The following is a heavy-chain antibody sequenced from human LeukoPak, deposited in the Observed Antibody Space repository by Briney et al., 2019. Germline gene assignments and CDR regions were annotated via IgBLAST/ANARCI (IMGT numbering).Heavy chain of an antibody. D-gene: IGHD3-22*01. CDR1: GGSFSGYY. J-gene: IGHJ4*02. CDR2: INHSGST. CDR3: ARGRFDSSGYYHPSPDY. Sequence: SETLSLTCAVYGGSFSGYYCSWIRQPPGKGLEWIGEINHSGSTNYNPSIKSRVTISVDTSKNQFSLKLSSVTAADTAVYYCARGRFDSSGYYHPSPDYWGQGTLVTVSS. V-gene: IGHV4-34*01.